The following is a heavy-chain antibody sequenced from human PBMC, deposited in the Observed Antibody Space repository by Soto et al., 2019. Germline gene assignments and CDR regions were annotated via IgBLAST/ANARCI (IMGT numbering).Heavy chain of an antibody. CDR2: IFHGGNT. CDR3: ARARWYDAFDV. D-gene: IGHD2-15*01. Sequence: XETLSLTCSVAGFFISSGNYWGWIRKPPGKGLEWIGSIFHGGNTYYNPSLKSRVTISVDMSKNQFSLKLNSVTAADTAVYYCARARWYDAFDVWGQGTVVTVSS. J-gene: IGHJ3*01. CDR1: GFFISSGNY. V-gene: IGHV4-38-2*02.